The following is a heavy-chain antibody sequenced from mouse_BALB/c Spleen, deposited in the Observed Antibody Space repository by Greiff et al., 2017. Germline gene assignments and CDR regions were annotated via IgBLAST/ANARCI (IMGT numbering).Heavy chain of an antibody. V-gene: IGHV5-6*01. CDR2: ISSGGSYT. J-gene: IGHJ2*01. CDR3: ARQGDGSSSDY. CDR1: GFTFSSYG. Sequence: EVMLVESGGDLVKPGGSLKLSCAASGFTFSSYGMSWVRQTPDKRLEWVATISSGGSYTYYPDSVKGRFTISRDNAKNTLYLQMSSLKSEDTAMYYCARQGDGSSSDYWGQGTTLTVSS. D-gene: IGHD1-1*01.